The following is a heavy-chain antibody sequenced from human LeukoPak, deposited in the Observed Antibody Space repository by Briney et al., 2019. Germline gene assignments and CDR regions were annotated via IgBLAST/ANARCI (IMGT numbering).Heavy chain of an antibody. V-gene: IGHV3-23*01. J-gene: IGHJ4*02. D-gene: IGHD6-6*01. Sequence: GGSLRLSCAASGFTSSSYAMSWVRQAPGKGLEWVSAISGSGGSTYYADSVKGRFTISRDNSKNTLYLQMNSLRAEDTAVYYCAKAQTVEYSSSFDYWGQGTLVTVSS. CDR1: GFTSSSYA. CDR3: AKAQTVEYSSSFDY. CDR2: ISGSGGST.